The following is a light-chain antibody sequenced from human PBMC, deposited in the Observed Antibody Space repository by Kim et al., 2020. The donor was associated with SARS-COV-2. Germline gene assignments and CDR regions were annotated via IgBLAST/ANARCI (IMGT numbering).Light chain of an antibody. J-gene: IGLJ3*02. Sequence: SVPRGLAASPTGPGCKVGNKYAVWYQQKPGQSPLLFIYHDSERPSGIPERFSGSNSGNTATLTISGTQAMDEADYYCQAWDSSTWVFGGGTQLTVL. CDR1: KVGNKY. CDR2: HDS. V-gene: IGLV3-1*01. CDR3: QAWDSSTWV.